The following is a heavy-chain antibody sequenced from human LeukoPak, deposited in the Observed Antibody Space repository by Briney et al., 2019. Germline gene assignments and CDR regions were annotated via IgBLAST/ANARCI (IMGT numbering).Heavy chain of an antibody. Sequence: ASVKVSCKASGYTFTGYYMHWVRQAPGQGLEWTGRINPKSGGTNYAQKFQGSVTMTRDTSISTAYMELTRLRSDDTAVYYCATGNTYAYDYWGQGTLVTVSS. CDR3: ATGNTYAYDY. V-gene: IGHV1-2*06. J-gene: IGHJ4*02. CDR1: GYTFTGYY. D-gene: IGHD3-16*01. CDR2: INPKSGGT.